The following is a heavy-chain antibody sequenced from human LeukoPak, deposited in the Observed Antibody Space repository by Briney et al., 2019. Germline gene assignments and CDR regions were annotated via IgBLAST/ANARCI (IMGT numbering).Heavy chain of an antibody. V-gene: IGHV3-43*01. CDR2: INGDGDNT. Sequence: GGSLRLSCAASGFNFHDYTMHWVRQAPGKGLEWVSLINGDGDNTYYADSVKGRFTISRDDAKNSLYLQMNSLRAEDTAVYYCARVVCYYYYMDVWGKGTTVTVSS. D-gene: IGHD6-6*01. J-gene: IGHJ6*03. CDR1: GFNFHDYT. CDR3: ARVVCYYYYMDV.